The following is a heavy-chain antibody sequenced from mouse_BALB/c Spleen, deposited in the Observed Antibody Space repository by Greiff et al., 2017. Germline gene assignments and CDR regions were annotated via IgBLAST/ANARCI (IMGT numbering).Heavy chain of an antibody. CDR3: ARGLTFYAMDY. CDR2: ISYSGST. Sequence: EVKVEESGPGLVKPSQSLSLTCTVTGYSITSDYAWNWIRQFPGNKLEWMGYISYSGSTSYNPSLKSRISITRDTSKNQFFLQLNSVTTEDTATYYCARGLTFYAMDYWGQGTSVTVSS. CDR1: GYSITSDYA. V-gene: IGHV3-2*02. D-gene: IGHD3-1*01. J-gene: IGHJ4*01.